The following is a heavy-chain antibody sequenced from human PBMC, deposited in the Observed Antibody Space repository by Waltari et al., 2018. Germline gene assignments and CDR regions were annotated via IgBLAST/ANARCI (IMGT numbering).Heavy chain of an antibody. D-gene: IGHD6-19*01. CDR1: GYSISSGYY. CDR2: IYHSGST. J-gene: IGHJ4*02. CDR3: ANTGYSSGWYRF. Sequence: QVQLQESGPGLVKPSETLSLTCAVSGYSISSGYYWGWTRQPPGKGLEWIGSIYHSGSTYYNPSLKSRVTISVDTSKNQFSLKLSSVTAADTAVYYCANTGYSSGWYRFWGQGTLVTVSS. V-gene: IGHV4-38-2*01.